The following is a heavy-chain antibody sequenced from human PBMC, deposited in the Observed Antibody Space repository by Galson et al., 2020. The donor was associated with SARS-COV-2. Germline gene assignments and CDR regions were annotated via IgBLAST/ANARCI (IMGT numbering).Heavy chain of an antibody. CDR3: ARRKYYNSYMYV. CDR1: GGSISTSSDY. Sequence: SETLSLTCTVSGGSISTSSDYWGWIRQPPGKGLEWIATISYSGSTYYNPSLKSRVMISVDKSKNQFSLKMDSVTAADTAVYYCARRKYYNSYMYVWGKGTTVTISS. V-gene: IGHV4-39*01. CDR2: ISYSGST. J-gene: IGHJ6*03.